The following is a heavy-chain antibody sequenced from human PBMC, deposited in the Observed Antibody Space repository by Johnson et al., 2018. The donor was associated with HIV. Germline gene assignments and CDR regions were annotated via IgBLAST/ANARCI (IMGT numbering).Heavy chain of an antibody. D-gene: IGHD4-17*01. J-gene: IGHJ3*02. CDR1: GFTFSSYA. V-gene: IGHV3-30*04. CDR3: AREGVYGDYVLGAFDI. Sequence: QVQLVESGGGVVQPGRSLRLSCAASGFTFSSYAMHWVRQAPGKGLEWVAVISYDGSNKYYADSVKGRFTLSRDNSKNTLYLQMNSLSAEDTAVYYCAREGVYGDYVLGAFDIWGQGTMVTVST. CDR2: ISYDGSNK.